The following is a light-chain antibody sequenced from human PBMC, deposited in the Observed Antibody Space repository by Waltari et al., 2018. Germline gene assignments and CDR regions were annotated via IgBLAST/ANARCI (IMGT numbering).Light chain of an antibody. CDR2: EVN. Sequence: QSALTQPPSVSGSPGQSVTISCTGTSSYVGSSNRVSWYQQPPGTAPKLMIYEVNYRPSGVPDRFSGSKSGNTASLTISGLQAEDEADYYCCSYAGSYTWVFGGGTKLTVL. CDR3: CSYAGSYTWV. CDR1: SSYVGSSNR. J-gene: IGLJ3*02. V-gene: IGLV2-18*02.